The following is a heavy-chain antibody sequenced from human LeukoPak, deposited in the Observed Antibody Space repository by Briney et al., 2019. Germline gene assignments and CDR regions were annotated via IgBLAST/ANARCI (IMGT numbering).Heavy chain of an antibody. CDR3: ARDRNSGSSLDI. V-gene: IGHV1-2*02. Sequence: ASVKVSCKASGHTFAGYYMYWVRQAPGQGFEWVGWIHPDSGGTHSAQHLQGRVTMTWDRSITTAYMELSRLESDDTAVYYCARDRNSGSSLDIWGQGTMVTVSS. J-gene: IGHJ3*02. D-gene: IGHD6-6*01. CDR1: GHTFAGYY. CDR2: IHPDSGGT.